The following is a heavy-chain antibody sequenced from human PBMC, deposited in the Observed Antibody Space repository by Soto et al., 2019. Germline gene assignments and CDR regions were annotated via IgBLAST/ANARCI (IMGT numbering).Heavy chain of an antibody. CDR3: AKRRSYYYYYGVDV. CDR1: GFTFSSYW. Sequence: GGSLRLSCAASGFTFSSYWMSWVRQAPGKGLEWVANIKQEESEKYYVDSVKGRFTMSRDNAKSTLYLQMNSLRAEDTALYYCAKRRSYYYYYGVDVWGQGTTVTVSS. CDR2: IKQEESEK. V-gene: IGHV3-7*05. J-gene: IGHJ6*02.